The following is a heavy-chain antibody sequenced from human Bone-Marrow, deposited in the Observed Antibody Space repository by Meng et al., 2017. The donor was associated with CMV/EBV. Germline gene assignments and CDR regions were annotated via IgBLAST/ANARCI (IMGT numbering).Heavy chain of an antibody. J-gene: IGHJ4*01. CDR2: IKSGGGTT. D-gene: IGHD2-21*01. Sequence: GESLKISCAASGFTFANAWMSWVRQAPGKGLEWVARIKSGGGTTEYAAPVRGRFSISRDDSYNTLYLQMNSLKTDDTAIHYCATDRPEELAQIAVWGQGTRVTCSS. CDR1: GFTFANAW. V-gene: IGHV3-15*01. CDR3: ATDRPEELAQIAV.